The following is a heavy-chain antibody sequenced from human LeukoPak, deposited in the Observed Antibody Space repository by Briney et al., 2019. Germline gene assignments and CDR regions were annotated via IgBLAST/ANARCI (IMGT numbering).Heavy chain of an antibody. CDR2: IWYDGSDK. J-gene: IGHJ4*02. V-gene: IGHV3-33*08. CDR3: ARVRGTVVAGAAGYYSDY. CDR1: GFTFSSYG. Sequence: GGSLRLSCAASGFTFSSYGMHWVRQAPGKGLEWVAIIWYDGSDKFYADSVKGRFAISKDDAKNTLHLQMNSLRAEDTAVYYCARVRGTVVAGAAGYYSDYWGQGTLVTVSS. D-gene: IGHD6-19*01.